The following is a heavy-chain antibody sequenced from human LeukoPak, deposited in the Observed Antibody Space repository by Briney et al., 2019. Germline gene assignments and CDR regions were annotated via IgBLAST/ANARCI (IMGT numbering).Heavy chain of an antibody. D-gene: IGHD6-6*01. CDR3: ARDYFRTEYSSSYDY. CDR1: GFTFSSYG. V-gene: IGHV3-21*01. CDR2: ISSSSSYI. J-gene: IGHJ4*02. Sequence: GGSLRLSCAASGFTFSSYGMNWVRQAPGKGLEWVSSISSSSSYIYYADSVKGRFTISRDNDKNSLYLQMNSLRAEDTAVYYCARDYFRTEYSSSYDYWGQGTLVTVSS.